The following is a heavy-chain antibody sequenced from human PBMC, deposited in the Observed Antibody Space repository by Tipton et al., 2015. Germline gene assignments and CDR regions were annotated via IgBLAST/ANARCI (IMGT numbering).Heavy chain of an antibody. CDR3: ARGHKNGDSPWDY. Sequence: GLVKPSETLSLTCAVYGGSLSGYYWSWIRQPPGKGLEWIGEMNHSGSTNYNPSLKSRGTISVDTSKNQFSLKVNSVTAADTAVYYCARGHKNGDSPWDYWGQGTLVTVSS. J-gene: IGHJ4*02. CDR1: GGSLSGYY. CDR2: MNHSGST. D-gene: IGHD4-17*01. V-gene: IGHV4-34*01.